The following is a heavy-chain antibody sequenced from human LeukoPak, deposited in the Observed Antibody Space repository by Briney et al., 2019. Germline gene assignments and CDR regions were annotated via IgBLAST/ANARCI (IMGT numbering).Heavy chain of an antibody. Sequence: SVKVSCKASGGTFSSYAISWVRQAPGQGLEWMGGIIPIFGTANYAQKFQGRVTITSGESTRTAYMALSSLRSEATAVYYCARSYGYSDYYSYMDVWGKGTTVTISS. D-gene: IGHD3-16*01. J-gene: IGHJ6*03. CDR2: IIPIFGTA. CDR3: ARSYGYSDYYSYMDV. CDR1: GGTFSSYA. V-gene: IGHV1-69*13.